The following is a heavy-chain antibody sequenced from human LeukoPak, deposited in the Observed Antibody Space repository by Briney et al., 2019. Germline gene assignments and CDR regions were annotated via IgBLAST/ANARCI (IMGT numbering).Heavy chain of an antibody. D-gene: IGHD6-19*01. V-gene: IGHV5-51*01. CDR2: IYPGDSDT. Sequence: GESLKISFQGSGYSFTSYWIGWGRPMPGKGLEWMGIIYPGDSDTRYSPSFQGQVTISADKSISTAYLQWSSLKASDTALYYCARLKEWLAPVQLWGQGTLVTVSS. J-gene: IGHJ1*01. CDR3: ARLKEWLAPVQL. CDR1: GYSFTSYW.